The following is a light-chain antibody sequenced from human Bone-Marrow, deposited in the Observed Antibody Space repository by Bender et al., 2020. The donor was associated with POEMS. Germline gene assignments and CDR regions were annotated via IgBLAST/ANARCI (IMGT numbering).Light chain of an antibody. CDR2: EVR. Sequence: QSALTQPASVSGSPGQSITISCTGASSDVGAYNLVSWYQQHPGKAPKLLIYEVRKRPSGVSNRFSGSKSGNTASLTISGLQAEDEADYYCSSYTSSSTVMFGGGTKLTVL. CDR1: SSDVGAYNL. CDR3: SSYTSSSTVM. V-gene: IGLV2-14*02. J-gene: IGLJ3*02.